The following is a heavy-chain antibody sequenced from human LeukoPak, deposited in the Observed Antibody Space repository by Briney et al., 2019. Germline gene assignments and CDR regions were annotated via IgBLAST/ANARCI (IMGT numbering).Heavy chain of an antibody. V-gene: IGHV4-30-2*01. CDR2: IYHSGST. CDR1: GGSISSDGYY. CDR3: ARDRSGWYGGFDY. J-gene: IGHJ4*02. D-gene: IGHD6-19*01. Sequence: SQTLSLTCTVSGGSISSDGYYWSWIRQPPGKGLEWIGYIYHSGSTYYNPSLKSRVTISVDTSKNQFSLKLSSVTAADTAVYYCARDRSGWYGGFDYWGQGTLVTVSS.